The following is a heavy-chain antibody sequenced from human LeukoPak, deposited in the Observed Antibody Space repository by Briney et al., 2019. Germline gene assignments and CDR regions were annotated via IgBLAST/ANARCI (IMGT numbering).Heavy chain of an antibody. Sequence: GGSLRLSCAASGFTFSSYAMHWVRQAPGKGLEWVAVISYDGSNKYYADSVKGRFTISRDNSKNTLYLQMNSLRAEDTAVYYCARGRGPGYYDSSGYPDYWGQGTLVTVSS. CDR2: ISYDGSNK. J-gene: IGHJ4*02. D-gene: IGHD3-22*01. V-gene: IGHV3-30-3*01. CDR1: GFTFSSYA. CDR3: ARGRGPGYYDSSGYPDY.